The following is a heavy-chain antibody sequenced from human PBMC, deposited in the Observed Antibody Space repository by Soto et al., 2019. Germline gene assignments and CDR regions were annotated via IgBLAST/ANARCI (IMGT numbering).Heavy chain of an antibody. V-gene: IGHV1-18*01. CDR2: ISPYNGNT. J-gene: IGHJ4*02. Sequence: QVQLVQSGPEVKKPGASVKVSCKASGYTFTSYGISWVRQAPGQGLEWMGWISPYNGNTNYAQKLXVXVXMXXDTSTSTAYMELRSLRSDDTAVYYCARDLSGNPGYWGQGTLVTVSS. CDR3: ARDLSGNPGY. CDR1: GYTFTSYG. D-gene: IGHD2-15*01.